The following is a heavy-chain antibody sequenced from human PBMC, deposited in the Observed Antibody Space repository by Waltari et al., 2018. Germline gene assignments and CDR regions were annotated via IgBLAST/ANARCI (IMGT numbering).Heavy chain of an antibody. Sequence: VTLKESGPVLVKPTETLTLTCTVSGFPLSNARMGVSWIRQPPGKALEWLAHIFSNDEKSYSACGKGRRGGEKCTSRSRGVLTMTNIDPVDTATYYCARIHVTTLGRSPNWFGPWGQGTLVTVSS. CDR1: GFPLSNARMG. V-gene: IGHV2-26*01. J-gene: IGHJ5*02. CDR2: IFSNDEK. CDR3: ARIHVTTLGRSPNWFGP. D-gene: IGHD4-17*01.